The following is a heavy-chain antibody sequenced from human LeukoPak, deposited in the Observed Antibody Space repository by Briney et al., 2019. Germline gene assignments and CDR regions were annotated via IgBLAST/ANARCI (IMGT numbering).Heavy chain of an antibody. CDR3: AKDRRKEGAAAKYDC. J-gene: IGHJ4*02. CDR1: GFTFSSYA. D-gene: IGHD6-13*01. Sequence: GGSLRLSCAASGFTFSSYAMSWVRQAPGKGLGWVSAISGSGGSTYYADSVKGRFTISKDNSKNTLYLQMNSLRAEDTAVYYCAKDRRKEGAAAKYDCWGQGTLVTVSS. CDR2: ISGSGGST. V-gene: IGHV3-23*01.